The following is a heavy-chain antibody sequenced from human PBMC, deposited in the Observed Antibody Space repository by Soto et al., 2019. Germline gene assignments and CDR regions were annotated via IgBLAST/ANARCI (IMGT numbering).Heavy chain of an antibody. CDR1: GSAISSSSYY. V-gene: IGHV4-39*01. CDR2: IYYSGST. D-gene: IGHD5-18*01. Sequence: SENLYLTCTVSGSAISSSSYYWGWIRQPPRQGLEWIGSIYYSGSTYYNPSLKSRVTISVDTSKNQFSLKLSSVTAADTAVYYCARHGDTWIQLWGFDYWGQGTLVT. J-gene: IGHJ4*02. CDR3: ARHGDTWIQLWGFDY.